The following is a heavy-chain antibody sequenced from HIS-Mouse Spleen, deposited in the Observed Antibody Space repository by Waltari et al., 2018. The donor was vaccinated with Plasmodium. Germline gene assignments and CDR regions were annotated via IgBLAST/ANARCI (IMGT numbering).Heavy chain of an antibody. Sequence: QVQLQESGPGLVKPSETLSLTCTVSGYSISSGYYWGWIRQPPGKGLEWIGSIYHSGRPSYNPSLKSGVTISVDTSKSQFSLKLGYVTAADTAVYYCARGVGYSSSWYWFDPWGQGTLVTVSS. V-gene: IGHV4-38-2*02. CDR3: ARGVGYSSSWYWFDP. D-gene: IGHD6-13*01. CDR2: IYHSGRP. CDR1: GYSISSGYY. J-gene: IGHJ5*02.